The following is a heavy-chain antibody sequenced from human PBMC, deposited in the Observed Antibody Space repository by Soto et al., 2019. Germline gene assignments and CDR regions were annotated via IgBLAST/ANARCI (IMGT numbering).Heavy chain of an antibody. CDR1: GGSVNSYC. CDR3: ARDIGSYAYGEGY. Sequence: XTLSLPCSVSGGSVNSYCWSWIRQPAGKGLEWIGRVYSTGTTDYNPSLNSRATMSVETSRNQFSLKLTSVTAADTAVYYCARDIGSYAYGEGYWGQGIQVTVSS. CDR2: VYSTGTT. V-gene: IGHV4-4*07. J-gene: IGHJ4*02. D-gene: IGHD3-10*01.